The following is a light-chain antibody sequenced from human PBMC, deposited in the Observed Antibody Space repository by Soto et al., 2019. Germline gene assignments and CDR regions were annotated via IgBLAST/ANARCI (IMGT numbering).Light chain of an antibody. CDR3: QQYHNWPPWT. J-gene: IGKJ1*01. Sequence: EIVLTQSPATLSVSPGDTATPSCRASQSASSHLAWYQQKPGQAPRLLIYHASTRATGVTATFSGSGSGTEFTLTVTSLHSEDFAVYYCQQYHNWPPWTFGQGTKVDIK. CDR1: QSASSH. V-gene: IGKV3-15*01. CDR2: HAS.